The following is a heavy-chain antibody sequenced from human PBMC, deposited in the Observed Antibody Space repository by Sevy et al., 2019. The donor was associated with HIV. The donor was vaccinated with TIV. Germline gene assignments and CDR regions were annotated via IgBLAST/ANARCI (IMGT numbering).Heavy chain of an antibody. V-gene: IGHV1-18*01. Sequence: ASVKVSCKASGYTFTSYGISWVRQAPGQGLEWMGWISAYNGNTNYAQKLQGRVTMTTDTSTSTAYMELRSLRSDDTAVYYCARGDIVVVPAAPHGYYGMDVWGQGTTVIVSS. J-gene: IGHJ6*02. CDR1: GYTFTSYG. CDR2: ISAYNGNT. D-gene: IGHD2-2*01. CDR3: ARGDIVVVPAAPHGYYGMDV.